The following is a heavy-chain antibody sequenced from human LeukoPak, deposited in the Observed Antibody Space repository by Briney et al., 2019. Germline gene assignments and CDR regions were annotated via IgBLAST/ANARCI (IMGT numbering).Heavy chain of an antibody. Sequence: SETLSLTCTVSGGSISSYYWSWIRQPPGKGLEWIGYIYYRGNTYYNPSLKSRVTVSVDTSKNQFSLKLSSVTAADTAVYYCARDLARSLDYWGQGTLVTVSS. D-gene: IGHD3-3*02. V-gene: IGHV4-59*01. CDR1: GGSISSYY. CDR2: IYYRGNT. CDR3: ARDLARSLDY. J-gene: IGHJ4*02.